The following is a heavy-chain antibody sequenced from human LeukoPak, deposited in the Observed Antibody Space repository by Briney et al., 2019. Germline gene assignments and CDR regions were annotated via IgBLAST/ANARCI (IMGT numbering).Heavy chain of an antibody. CDR3: ARERGAYYYDSSGYYFDY. D-gene: IGHD3-22*01. J-gene: IGHJ4*02. CDR1: GGSISSYY. V-gene: IGHV4-59*01. Sequence: PSETLSLTCTVSGGSISSYYWSWIRQPPGKGLEWIGYIYYSGSTNYNPSLKSRVTISVDTSKNQFSLRLSSVTAADTAVYYCARERGAYYYDSSGYYFDYWGQGTLVTVSS. CDR2: IYYSGST.